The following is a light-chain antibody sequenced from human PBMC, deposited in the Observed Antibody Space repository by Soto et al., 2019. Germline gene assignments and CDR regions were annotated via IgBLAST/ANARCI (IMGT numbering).Light chain of an antibody. CDR1: QSISSSY. V-gene: IGKV3-20*01. CDR2: AAS. CDR3: QQYGSSPYT. J-gene: IGKJ2*01. Sequence: EIVLTQSPCTLSLSPGERATLSCRASQSISSSYLAWYQQKPGQAPRLLIYAASSRATGIPARFSGSGSGTDFTLTISRLEPEDSAAYYWQQYGSSPYTFGQGTQLEIK.